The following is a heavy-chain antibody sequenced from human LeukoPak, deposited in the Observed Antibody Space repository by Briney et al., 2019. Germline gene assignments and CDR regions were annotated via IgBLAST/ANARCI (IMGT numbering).Heavy chain of an antibody. CDR2: ISGGGDST. CDR1: GFTFSSYA. V-gene: IGHV3-23*01. D-gene: IGHD6-13*01. CDR3: AKTRPLDSSSWSHGDY. Sequence: PGGSRRLSCAASGFTFSSYAMSWGRQAPGKGLECVSAISGGGDSTYYGYFVKGRFTISRDNSKNTLYLQMNRLRAEDTAVYYCAKTRPLDSSSWSHGDYWGQGTLVTVSS. J-gene: IGHJ4*02.